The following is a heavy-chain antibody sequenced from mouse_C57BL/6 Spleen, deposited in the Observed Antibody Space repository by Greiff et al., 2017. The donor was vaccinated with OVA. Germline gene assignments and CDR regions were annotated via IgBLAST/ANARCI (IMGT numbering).Heavy chain of an antibody. V-gene: IGHV1-50*01. CDR3: ARGDPPFAY. J-gene: IGHJ3*01. Sequence: QVQLQQPGAELVKPGASVKLSCKASGYTFTSYWMQWVKQRPGQGLEWIGEIDPSDSYTNYNQKFKGKATLTVDTSSSTAYMQLSSLTSEDSAVYYCARGDPPFAYWGQGTLVTVSA. CDR1: GYTFTSYW. CDR2: IDPSDSYT.